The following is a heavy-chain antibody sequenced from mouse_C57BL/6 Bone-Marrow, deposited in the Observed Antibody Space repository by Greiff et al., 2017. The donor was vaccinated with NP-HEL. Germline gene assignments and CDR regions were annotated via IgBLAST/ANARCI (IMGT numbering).Heavy chain of an antibody. V-gene: IGHV5-17*01. J-gene: IGHJ3*01. CDR2: ISSGSSTI. CDR3: ARRYYGSGLAY. D-gene: IGHD1-1*01. CDR1: GFTFSDYG. Sequence: EVMLVESGGGLVKPGGSLKLSCAASGFTFSDYGMHWVRQAPEKGLAWVAYISSGSSTIYYADTVKGRFTISRDNAKNTLFLQMTSLRSEDTAMYYCARRYYGSGLAYWGQGTLVTVSA.